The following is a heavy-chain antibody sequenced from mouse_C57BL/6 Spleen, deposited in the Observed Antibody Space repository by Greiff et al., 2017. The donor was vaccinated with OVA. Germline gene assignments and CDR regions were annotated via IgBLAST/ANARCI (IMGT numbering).Heavy chain of an antibody. J-gene: IGHJ2*01. Sequence: VKLQESGPELVKPGASVKISCKASGYSFTSYYIHWVKQRPGQGLEWIGWIYPGSGNTKYNEKFKGKATLTADTSSSTAYMQLSSLTSEDSAVYYCARDDLYGSSYFDYWGQGTTLTVSS. CDR2: IYPGSGNT. V-gene: IGHV1-66*01. CDR3: ARDDLYGSSYFDY. D-gene: IGHD1-1*01. CDR1: GYSFTSYY.